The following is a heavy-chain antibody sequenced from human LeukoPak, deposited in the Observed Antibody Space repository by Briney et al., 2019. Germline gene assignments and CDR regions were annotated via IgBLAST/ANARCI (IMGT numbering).Heavy chain of an antibody. CDR1: GYTFTSYA. CDR2: INAGNGNT. J-gene: IGHJ4*02. D-gene: IGHD6-13*01. Sequence: GASVKVSCKASGYTFTSYAMHWVRQAPGQRLEWMGWINAGNGNTKYSQKFQGRVTMTRNTSISTAYMELSSLRSEDTAVYYCARGVVAAGTFDYWGQGTLVTVSS. V-gene: IGHV1-3*01. CDR3: ARGVVAAGTFDY.